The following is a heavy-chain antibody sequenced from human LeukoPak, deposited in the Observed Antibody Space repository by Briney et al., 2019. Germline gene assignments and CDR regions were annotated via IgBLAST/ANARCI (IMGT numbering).Heavy chain of an antibody. J-gene: IGHJ3*02. V-gene: IGHV4-34*01. CDR1: GGSISSYY. CDR2: INHSGST. D-gene: IGHD3-22*01. Sequence: SETLSLTCTVSGGSISSYYWSWIRQPPGKGLEWIGEINHSGSTNYTPSLKSRVTISVDTSKNQFSLKLSSVTAADTAVYYCARGHWITMTRGAFAIWGQGTMVTVSS. CDR3: ARGHWITMTRGAFAI.